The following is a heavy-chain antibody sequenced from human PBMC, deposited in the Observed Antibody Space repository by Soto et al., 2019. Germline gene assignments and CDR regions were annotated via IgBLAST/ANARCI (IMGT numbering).Heavy chain of an antibody. CDR2: ISGSGGST. CDR1: GFTFSSYA. V-gene: IGHV3-23*01. Sequence: EVQLLESGGGLVQPGGSLRLSCAASGFTFSSYAMSWVRQAPGKGLEWVSAISGSGGSTYYADSVKGRFTISRDNXKXXLDLQMNSLRAEDTAVYYCASRPAGELWNYYGMDVWGQGTTVTVSS. J-gene: IGHJ6*02. CDR3: ASRPAGELWNYYGMDV. D-gene: IGHD3-16*01.